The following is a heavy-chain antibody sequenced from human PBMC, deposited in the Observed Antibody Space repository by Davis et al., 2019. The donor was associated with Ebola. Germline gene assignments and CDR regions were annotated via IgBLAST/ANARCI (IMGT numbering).Heavy chain of an antibody. CDR2: IDWDDDK. CDR3: ARTASYYDFWSGYYTRYYYGMDV. V-gene: IGHV2-70*18. D-gene: IGHD3-3*01. CDR1: GGSISSYYW. J-gene: IGHJ6*02. Sequence: TLSLTCTVSGGSISSYYWSWIRQPPGKALEWLALIDWDDDKYYSTSLKTRLTISKDTSKNQVVLTMTNMDPVDTATYYCARTASYYDFWSGYYTRYYYGMDVWGQGTTVTVSS.